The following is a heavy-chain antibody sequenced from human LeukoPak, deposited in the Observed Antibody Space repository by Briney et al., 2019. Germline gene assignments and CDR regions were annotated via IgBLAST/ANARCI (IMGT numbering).Heavy chain of an antibody. D-gene: IGHD3-10*01. CDR1: GFTFSRYW. CDR3: ARERVMYYYGAGSPDY. J-gene: IGHJ4*02. V-gene: IGHV3-74*01. CDR2: INSDGSST. Sequence: GGSLRLSCAVSGFTFSRYWMHWVRQGPGKGLVWVSRINSDGSSTSYADSVKGRFTIPRDDAKNTLYLQMNSLRAEDTAVYYCARERVMYYYGAGSPDYWGQGTLVTVSS.